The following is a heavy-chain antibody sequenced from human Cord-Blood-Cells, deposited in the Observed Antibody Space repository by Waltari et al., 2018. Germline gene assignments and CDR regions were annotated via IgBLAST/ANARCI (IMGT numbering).Heavy chain of an antibody. CDR2: IYHSGST. Sequence: QVQLQESGPGLVKPSETLSLTCAVSGYSIGSGYYWGWLRQPPGKGLEWIGSIYHSGSTYYNPSLKSRVTISVDTSKNQFSLKLSSVTAADTAVYYCARIRRDGYNYYFDYWGQGTLVTVSS. CDR1: GYSIGSGYY. V-gene: IGHV4-38-2*01. J-gene: IGHJ4*02. CDR3: ARIRRDGYNYYFDY. D-gene: IGHD5-12*01.